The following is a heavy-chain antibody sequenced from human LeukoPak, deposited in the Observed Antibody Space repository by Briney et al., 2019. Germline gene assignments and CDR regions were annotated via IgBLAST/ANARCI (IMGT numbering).Heavy chain of an antibody. D-gene: IGHD2-2*01. CDR2: INHSGST. V-gene: IGHV4-34*01. CDR1: GGSFSGYY. J-gene: IGHJ5*02. Sequence: SSETLSLTCAVYGGSFSGYYWSWIRQPPEKGLEWIGEINHSGSTNYYPSLKSRVTISVDTSKNHFSLRLSSVTAADTAVYYCARSYCNSVSCYPSDPWGQGTLVTVSS. CDR3: ARSYCNSVSCYPSDP.